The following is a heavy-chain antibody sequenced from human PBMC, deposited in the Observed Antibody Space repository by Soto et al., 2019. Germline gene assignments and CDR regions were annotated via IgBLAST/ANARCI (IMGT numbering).Heavy chain of an antibody. CDR2: ISAYNGNT. D-gene: IGHD6-6*01. CDR3: ARDSPYSSSKRIDY. Sequence: ASVKVSCKTSGYTFTSYGISWVRQAPGQGLEWMGWISAYNGNTNYAQKPQGRFTMTTDTSTSTAYMELRSLRSDDTAVYYCARDSPYSSSKRIDYWGQGTQVTVSS. J-gene: IGHJ4*02. V-gene: IGHV1-18*01. CDR1: GYTFTSYG.